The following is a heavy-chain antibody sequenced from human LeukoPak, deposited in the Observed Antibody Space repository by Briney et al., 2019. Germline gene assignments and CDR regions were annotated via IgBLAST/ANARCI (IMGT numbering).Heavy chain of an antibody. Sequence: GASVKVSCKASGGTFSSYAISWVRQAPGQGLEWMGGIIPIFGTANYAQKFQGRVTITADESTSTAYMELSSLRSEDTAVYYCARDLTDYDFWSGYLNWFDPWGQETLVTVSS. V-gene: IGHV1-69*13. D-gene: IGHD3-3*01. CDR1: GGTFSSYA. CDR2: IIPIFGTA. J-gene: IGHJ5*02. CDR3: ARDLTDYDFWSGYLNWFDP.